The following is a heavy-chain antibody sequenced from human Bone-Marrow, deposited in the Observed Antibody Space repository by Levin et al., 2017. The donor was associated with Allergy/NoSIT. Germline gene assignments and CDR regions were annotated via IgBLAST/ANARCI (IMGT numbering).Heavy chain of an antibody. CDR3: TTDHSVTMIENAPY. Sequence: GGSLRLSCAASGLTFANAWMNWVRQAPGKGLEWVGRIKSKADGGTPKYAAAVKGRFTISRDDSTNTLYLRMTVLRTEDTAVYYCTTDHSVTMIENAPYWGQGTLVTVSS. CDR2: IKSKADGGTP. V-gene: IGHV3-15*01. D-gene: IGHD4-17*01. CDR1: GLTFANAW. J-gene: IGHJ4*01.